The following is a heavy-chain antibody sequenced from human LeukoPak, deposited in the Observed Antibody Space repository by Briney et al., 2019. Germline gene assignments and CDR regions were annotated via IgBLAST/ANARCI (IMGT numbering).Heavy chain of an antibody. J-gene: IGHJ3*02. D-gene: IGHD3-10*01. CDR1: GGSISSGSYY. V-gene: IGHV4-61*02. CDR3: AGPAARFYGSGRLGDAFDI. Sequence: SETLSLTCTVSGGSISSGSYYWSWIRQPAGKGLEWIGRIYTSGSTNYNPSLKSRVTISVDTSKNQFSLKLSSVTAADTAVYYCAGPAARFYGSGRLGDAFDIWGQGTMVTVSS. CDR2: IYTSGST.